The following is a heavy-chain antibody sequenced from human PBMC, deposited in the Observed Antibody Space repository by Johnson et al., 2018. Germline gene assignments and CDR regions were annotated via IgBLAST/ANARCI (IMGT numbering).Heavy chain of an antibody. J-gene: IGHJ3*02. CDR1: GLTFRTYS. CDR3: ARGTAMAFEI. V-gene: IGHV3-21*03. Sequence: VQLVESGGGLVPPGGSLRLSCAASGLTFRTYSLDWVRQPPGKGLEWVSSITTSNNYIYYADSVKGRFTISRDNAKNSLYLQMNSLRAEDTAVYYGARGTAMAFEIWGQGTMITVSS. CDR2: ITTSNNYI. D-gene: IGHD5-18*01.